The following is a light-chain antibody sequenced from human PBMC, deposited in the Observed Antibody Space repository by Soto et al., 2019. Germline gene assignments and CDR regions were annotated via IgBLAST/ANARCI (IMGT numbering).Light chain of an antibody. Sequence: QSALTQPASVSGAPGQSITISCTGTSSDVGSYKFVSWYQQHPGKAPKLMIYEGSKRPSGVSYRFSGSKSGNTASLTISGLQAEDDADYYCCSYAGSSTLVVGGGTKLTVL. CDR1: SSDVGSYKF. CDR2: EGS. J-gene: IGLJ2*01. CDR3: CSYAGSSTLV. V-gene: IGLV2-23*01.